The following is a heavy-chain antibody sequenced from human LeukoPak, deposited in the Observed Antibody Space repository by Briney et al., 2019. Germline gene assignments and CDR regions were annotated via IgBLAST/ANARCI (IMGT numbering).Heavy chain of an antibody. CDR3: ARGRTAAGRTPYDY. J-gene: IGHJ4*02. D-gene: IGHD6-13*01. V-gene: IGHV1-2*02. CDR2: INPNSGGT. Sequence: GASVKVSCKASGYTFTGYYMHWVRQAPGQGLEWMGWINPNSGGTNYAQKFQGRVTMTRDTSISTAYMELSRLRSDDTAVYYCARGRTAAGRTPYDYWGQGTLVTVSS. CDR1: GYTFTGYY.